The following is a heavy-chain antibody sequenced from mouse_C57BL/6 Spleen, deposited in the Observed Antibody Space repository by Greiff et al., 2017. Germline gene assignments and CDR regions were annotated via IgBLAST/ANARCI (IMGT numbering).Heavy chain of an antibody. CDR3: ARYGFDY. CDR2: IDPSDSET. Sequence: VQLQQPGAELVRPGSSVKLSCKASGYTFTSYWMHWVKQRPIKGLEWIGNIDPSDSETHYNQKFKDKATLTVDKSSSTAYMQISSLTSEDAAVYYSARYGFDYWGQGTTLTVSS. D-gene: IGHD1-1*02. J-gene: IGHJ2*01. CDR1: GYTFTSYW. V-gene: IGHV1-52*01.